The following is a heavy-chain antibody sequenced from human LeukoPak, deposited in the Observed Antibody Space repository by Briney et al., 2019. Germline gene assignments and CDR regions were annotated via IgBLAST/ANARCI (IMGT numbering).Heavy chain of an antibody. CDR3: ARALTAGDAFDI. J-gene: IGHJ3*02. CDR2: IYTSGST. D-gene: IGHD2-21*02. CDR1: GGSISSGSYY. Sequence: ASETLSLTCTVSGGSISSGSYYWSWIRQPAGKGLEWIGRIYTSGSTNYNPSLESRVTISVDTSKNQFSLKLSSVTAADTAVYYCARALTAGDAFDIWGQGTMVTVSS. V-gene: IGHV4-61*02.